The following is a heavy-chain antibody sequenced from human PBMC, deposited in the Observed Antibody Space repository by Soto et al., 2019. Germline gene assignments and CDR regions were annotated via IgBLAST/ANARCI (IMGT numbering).Heavy chain of an antibody. Sequence: GGSLRLSCVVSGLRFSDYWMGWARQAPGKGLEWVSNINTGRSNKYYVDSVKGRFTISRDNAKNSVYLQMDSLRAEDTAVYYCARDRNAAGSDYWGQGTLVTVSS. J-gene: IGHJ4*02. D-gene: IGHD1-1*01. V-gene: IGHV3-7*05. CDR1: GLRFSDYW. CDR2: INTGRSNK. CDR3: ARDRNAAGSDY.